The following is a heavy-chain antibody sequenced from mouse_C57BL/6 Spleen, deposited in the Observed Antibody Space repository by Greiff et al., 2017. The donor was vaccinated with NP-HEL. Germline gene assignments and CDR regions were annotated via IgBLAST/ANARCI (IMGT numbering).Heavy chain of an antibody. V-gene: IGHV1-50*01. CDR1: GYTFTSYW. Sequence: VQLQQPGAELVKPGASVKLSCKASGYTFTSYWMQWVKQRPGQGLEWIGEIDPSDSFTNYNQKFKGKATLTVDTSSSTAYMQLSSLTSEDSAVYYCATLTGDAMDYWGQGTSVTVSS. CDR3: ATLTGDAMDY. CDR2: IDPSDSFT. J-gene: IGHJ4*01. D-gene: IGHD4-1*01.